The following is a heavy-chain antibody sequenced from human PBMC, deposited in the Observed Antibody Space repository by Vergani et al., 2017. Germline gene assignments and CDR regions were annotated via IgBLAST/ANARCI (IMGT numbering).Heavy chain of an antibody. CDR1: GGSISSSNW. D-gene: IGHD3-3*01. J-gene: IGHJ6*03. V-gene: IGHV4-4*02. CDR3: ARGGSLTYYDFWSGYSGAYYYYMDV. Sequence: QVQLQESGPGLVKPSGTLSLTCAVSGGSISSSNWWSWVRQPPGKGLEWIGEIYHSGSTNYNPSLKSRVTISVDKSKNQFSLKLSSVTAADTAVYYCARGGSLTYYDFWSGYSGAYYYYMDVWGKGTTVTVSS. CDR2: IYHSGST.